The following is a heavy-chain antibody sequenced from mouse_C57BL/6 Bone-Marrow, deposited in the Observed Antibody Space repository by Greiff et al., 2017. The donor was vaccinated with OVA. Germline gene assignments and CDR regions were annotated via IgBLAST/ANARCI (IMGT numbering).Heavy chain of an antibody. CDR1: GYTFTSYW. CDR2: IDPSDSYT. CDR3: ARGTRDYGYDVWFAY. J-gene: IGHJ3*01. D-gene: IGHD2-2*01. Sequence: QVQLQQPGAELVKPGASVKLSCKASGYTFTSYWMRWVKQRPGQGLEWIGEIDPSDSYTYYNQKFQGKATLTVDTSSSTAYRQLSSVTSEDSAVYYGARGTRDYGYDVWFAYWGQGTLVTVSA. V-gene: IGHV1-50*01.